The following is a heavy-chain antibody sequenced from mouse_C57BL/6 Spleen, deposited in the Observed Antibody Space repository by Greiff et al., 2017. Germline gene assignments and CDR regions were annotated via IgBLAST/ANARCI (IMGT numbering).Heavy chain of an antibody. CDR3: ARLGLRTAMDY. CDR1: GYTFTSYW. J-gene: IGHJ4*01. V-gene: IGHV1-69*01. CDR2: IDPSDSYT. Sequence: VKLQQPGAELVMPGASVKLSCKASGYTFTSYWMHWVKQRPGQGLEWIGEIDPSDSYTNYNQKFKGKSTLTVDKSSSTAYMQLSSLTSEDSAVYYCARLGLRTAMDYWGQGTSVTVSS. D-gene: IGHD2-4*01.